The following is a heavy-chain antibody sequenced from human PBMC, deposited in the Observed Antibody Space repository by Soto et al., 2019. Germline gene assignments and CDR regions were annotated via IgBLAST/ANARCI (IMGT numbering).Heavy chain of an antibody. Sequence: SETLSLTSIISGGTISSNNYYWSWIRQPPGKGLEWIGSIYYSGSTYYNPSLKIRLTISLDTPKNQFSLKLNSVTAADTAVYYCAREGGIVGATTVDYWGQGTLVTVS. D-gene: IGHD1-26*01. CDR3: AREGGIVGATTVDY. J-gene: IGHJ4*02. CDR1: GGTISSNNYY. CDR2: IYYSGST. V-gene: IGHV4-39*02.